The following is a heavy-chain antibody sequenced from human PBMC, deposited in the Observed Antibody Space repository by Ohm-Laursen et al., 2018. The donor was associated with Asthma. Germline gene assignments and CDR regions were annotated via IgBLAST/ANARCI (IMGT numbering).Heavy chain of an antibody. V-gene: IGHV3-53*01. J-gene: IGHJ4*02. CDR2: IYSGGTT. CDR3: ARKFSSGWLFDF. CDR1: GFTVGSDY. D-gene: IGHD6-19*01. Sequence: SLRLSCAASGFTVGSDYMTWVRQAPGKGLEWVSAIYSGGTTYYADSVRGRFTISRDNSKNTLYLQMNSLRAGDTAVYYCARKFSSGWLFDFWGQGTLVTVSS.